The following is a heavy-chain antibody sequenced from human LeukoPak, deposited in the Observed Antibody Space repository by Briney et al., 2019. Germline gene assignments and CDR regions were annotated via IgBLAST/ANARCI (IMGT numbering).Heavy chain of an antibody. V-gene: IGHV3-15*01. CDR1: GFTFSNAW. CDR3: TTDYGSF. J-gene: IGHJ4*02. Sequence: GGPLRLSCAASGFTFSNAWMGWVRQAPGKGLGWVGRINSTADGGTTEYASPVKGRVTISRDDSNSTLHLQLNGLTTEDTAVYYCTTDYGSFWGQGTPVTASS. D-gene: IGHD3-10*01. CDR2: INSTADGGTT.